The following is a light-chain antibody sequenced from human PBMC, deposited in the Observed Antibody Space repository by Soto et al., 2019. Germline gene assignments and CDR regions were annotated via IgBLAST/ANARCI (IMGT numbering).Light chain of an antibody. Sequence: ESVLTQSPGILYVSQGERASLSCGASQSISSSFLAWYQQKPGQAPRLLIYGASSRATGIPDRFSGTGSETDFTLTIIRLEPEDYTVYYCQQQDNSPSTFGQGTRLEI. V-gene: IGKV3-20*01. J-gene: IGKJ5*01. CDR3: QQQDNSPST. CDR1: QSISSSF. CDR2: GAS.